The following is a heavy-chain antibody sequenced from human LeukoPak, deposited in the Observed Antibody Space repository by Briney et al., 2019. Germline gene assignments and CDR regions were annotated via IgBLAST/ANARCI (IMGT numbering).Heavy chain of an antibody. V-gene: IGHV4-61*05. J-gene: IGHJ5*02. CDR3: ARSSGSYWNCFDP. CDR1: GGSISSSSYY. Sequence: SETLSLTCTVSGGSISSSSYYWGWGRQPPGKGLEWVGYIYYSGSTNYNPSLNSRLTISVDTSNNQFSLKLSSVTAADTAVYYCARSSGSYWNCFDPWGQGTLVTVSS. CDR2: IYYSGST. D-gene: IGHD1-26*01.